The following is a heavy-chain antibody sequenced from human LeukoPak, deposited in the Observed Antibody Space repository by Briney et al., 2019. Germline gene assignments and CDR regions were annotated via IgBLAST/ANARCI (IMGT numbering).Heavy chain of an antibody. CDR2: IIPIFGTA. CDR3: AINYYDSSGYDY. D-gene: IGHD3-22*01. V-gene: IGHV1-69*13. CDR1: GYTFTGYY. Sequence: ASVKVSCKASGYTFTGYYMHWVRQAPGQGLEWMGGIIPIFGTANYAQKFQGRVTITADESTSTAYMELSSLRSEDTAVYYCAINYYDSSGYDYWGQGTLVTVSS. J-gene: IGHJ4*02.